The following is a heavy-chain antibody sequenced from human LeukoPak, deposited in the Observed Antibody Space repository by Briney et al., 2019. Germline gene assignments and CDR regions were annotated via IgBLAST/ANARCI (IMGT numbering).Heavy chain of an antibody. J-gene: IGHJ4*02. CDR3: ARDLGYSRSYFDY. D-gene: IGHD7-27*01. CDR1: GFTFSSYG. CDR2: IWYDGSNK. Sequence: GGSLRLSCAASGFTFSSYGMHLVRQAPGKGLEWVAVIWYDGSNKYYADSVKGRFTISRDNSKNTLYLQMNSLRAEDTAVYYCARDLGYSRSYFDYWGQGTLVTVSS. V-gene: IGHV3-33*08.